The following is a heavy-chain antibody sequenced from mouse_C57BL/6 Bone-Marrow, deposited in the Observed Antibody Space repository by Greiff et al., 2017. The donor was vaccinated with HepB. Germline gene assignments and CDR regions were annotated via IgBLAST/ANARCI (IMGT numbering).Heavy chain of an antibody. D-gene: IGHD2-3*01. V-gene: IGHV5-15*01. CDR1: GFTFSDYG. Sequence: EVQGVESGGGLVQPGGSLKLSCAASGFTFSDYGMAWVRQAPRKGPEWVAFISNLAYSIYYADTVTGRFTISRENAKNTLYLEMSSLRSEDTAMYYCARRIYDGYYWYFDVWGTGTTVTVSS. CDR3: ARRIYDGYYWYFDV. J-gene: IGHJ1*03. CDR2: ISNLAYSI.